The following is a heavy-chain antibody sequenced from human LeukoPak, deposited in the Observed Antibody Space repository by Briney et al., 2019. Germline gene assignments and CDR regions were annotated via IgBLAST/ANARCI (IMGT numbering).Heavy chain of an antibody. CDR3: ARHCYYGSGSLETFDP. CDR2: IYYSGST. CDR1: GGSISSSSYY. J-gene: IGHJ5*02. D-gene: IGHD3-10*01. Sequence: SETLSLTCTVSGGSISSSSYYWGWIRQPPGKGLEWIGSIYYSGSTYYNPSLKSRVTISVDTSKNQFSLKLSSVTAADTAVYYCARHCYYGSGSLETFDPWGQGTLVTVSS. V-gene: IGHV4-39*01.